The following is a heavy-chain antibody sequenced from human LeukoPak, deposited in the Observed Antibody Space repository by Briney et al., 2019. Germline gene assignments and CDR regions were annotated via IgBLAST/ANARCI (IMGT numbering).Heavy chain of an antibody. D-gene: IGHD2-2*01. CDR1: GGTFSSYA. CDR3: ASLEVVPAATTPAPFDY. J-gene: IGHJ4*02. CDR2: INPNSGGT. V-gene: IGHV1-2*06. Sequence: ASVKVSCKASGGTFSSYAISWVRQAPGQGLEWMGRINPNSGGTNYAQKFQGRVTMTRDTSISTAYMELSRLRSDDTAVYYCASLEVVPAATTPAPFDYWGQGTLVTVSS.